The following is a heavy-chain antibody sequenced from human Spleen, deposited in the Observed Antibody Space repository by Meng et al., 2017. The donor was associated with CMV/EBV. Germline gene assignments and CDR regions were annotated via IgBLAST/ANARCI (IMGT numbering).Heavy chain of an antibody. CDR2: FDPEDGEV. D-gene: IGHD3-9*01. V-gene: IGHV1-24*01. CDR3: ARVDEGYYGMDV. Sequence: ASVKVSCKVSGYTLTELYIHWVRQTPGKGLEWMGGFDPEDGEVIYAKKFQDRLILTEDTSTDTAYLALSSLTFEDTALYYCARVDEGYYGMDVWGQGTTVTVSS. J-gene: IGHJ6*02. CDR1: GYTLTELY.